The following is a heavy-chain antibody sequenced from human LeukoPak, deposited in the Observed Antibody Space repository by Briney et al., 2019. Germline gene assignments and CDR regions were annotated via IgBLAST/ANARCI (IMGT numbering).Heavy chain of an antibody. CDR1: GATFSSYA. Sequence: SVKVSCKASGATFSSYAISWVRQAPGQGLEWMGGIIPIFGTANYAQKFQGRVTITADKSTSTAYMELSSLRSEDTAVYYCARDREGGGYDYDYWGQGTLVTVSS. CDR2: IIPIFGTA. D-gene: IGHD5-12*01. CDR3: ARDREGGGYDYDY. V-gene: IGHV1-69*06. J-gene: IGHJ4*02.